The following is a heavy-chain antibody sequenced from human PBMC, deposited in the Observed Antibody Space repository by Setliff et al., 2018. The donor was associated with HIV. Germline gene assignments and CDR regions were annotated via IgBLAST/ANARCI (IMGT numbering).Heavy chain of an antibody. CDR3: AKDIHCTGGSCKHFDC. CDR2: ISNSASGQRT. D-gene: IGHD2-8*02. Sequence: GGSLRLSCAASGFTFSSYWMHWVRQAPGKGLEWVSGISNSASGQRTFYADSVKGRFTISRDNSKNALYLEMSSLRGEDTAVYFCAKDIHCTGGSCKHFDCWGQGTLVTVSS. J-gene: IGHJ4*02. V-gene: IGHV3-23*01. CDR1: GFTFSSYW.